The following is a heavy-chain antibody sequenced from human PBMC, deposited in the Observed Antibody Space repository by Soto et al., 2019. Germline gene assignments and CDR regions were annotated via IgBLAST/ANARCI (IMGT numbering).Heavy chain of an antibody. CDR1: GFTFSSYS. V-gene: IGHV3-21*01. CDR2: ISSSSSYI. J-gene: IGHJ5*02. CDR3: ARPPRDDFWSGYYTGLDWFDP. Sequence: GGSLRLSCAASGFTFSSYSMNWVRQAPGKGLEWVSSISSSSSYIYYADSVKGRFTISRDNAKNSLYLQMNSLRAEDTAVYYCARPPRDDFWSGYYTGLDWFDPWGQGTLVTVSS. D-gene: IGHD3-3*01.